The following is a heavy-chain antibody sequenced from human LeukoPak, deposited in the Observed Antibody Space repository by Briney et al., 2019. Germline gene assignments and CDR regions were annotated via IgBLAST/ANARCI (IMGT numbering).Heavy chain of an antibody. CDR1: GFTFSSYA. Sequence: GGSLRLSCATSGFTFSSYAMSWVRQAPGKGLEWVSAISGSGGSAYYADSVKGRFTISRDNSKNTLYLQMNSLRAEDTAVYYCAKAFFLGSGSYSFLYDYMDVWGKGTTVTVSS. CDR3: AKAFFLGSGSYSFLYDYMDV. J-gene: IGHJ6*03. V-gene: IGHV3-23*01. CDR2: ISGSGGSA. D-gene: IGHD3-10*01.